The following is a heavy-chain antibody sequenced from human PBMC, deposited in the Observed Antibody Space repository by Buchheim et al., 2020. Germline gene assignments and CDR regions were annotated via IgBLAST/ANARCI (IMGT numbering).Heavy chain of an antibody. CDR1: GFTFSSYG. D-gene: IGHD2-2*01. CDR2: ISYDGGNK. J-gene: IGHJ6*02. V-gene: IGHV3-30*18. Sequence: QVQLVESGGGVVQPGRSLRLSCAASGFTFSSYGMHWVRQAPGKGLEWVAVISYDGGNKYYADSVKGRFTISRDNSKNTLYLQMNSLRAEDTAVYYCAKELRDCSSTSCYHEYYYYYYGMDVWGQGTT. CDR3: AKELRDCSSTSCYHEYYYYYYGMDV.